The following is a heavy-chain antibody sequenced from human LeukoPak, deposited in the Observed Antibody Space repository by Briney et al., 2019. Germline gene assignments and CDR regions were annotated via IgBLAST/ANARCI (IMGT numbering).Heavy chain of an antibody. Sequence: GGSLRLSCAASGFTFSSYGMHWVRQAPGKGLEWVAFIRYDGSNKYYADSVKGRFTISRDNSKNTLYLQMNSLRAEDTAVYYCAKYGYSSSWYYFDYWGQGTLVTVSS. D-gene: IGHD6-13*01. CDR2: IRYDGSNK. CDR3: AKYGYSSSWYYFDY. CDR1: GFTFSSYG. V-gene: IGHV3-30*02. J-gene: IGHJ4*02.